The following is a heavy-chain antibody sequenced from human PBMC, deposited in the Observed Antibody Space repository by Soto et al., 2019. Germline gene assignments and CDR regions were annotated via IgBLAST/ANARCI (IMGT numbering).Heavy chain of an antibody. CDR3: ARNIPGGSGYYYEGVDY. D-gene: IGHD3-22*01. Sequence: QVQLVQSGAEVKKPGSSVKVSCKASGGTFSSYAISWVRQAPGPGLEWMGGIIPIFGTANYAQTFQGRVTITADESTSTAYMELSSLRSEDTAVYYCARNIPGGSGYYYEGVDYWGQGTLVTVSS. J-gene: IGHJ4*02. CDR2: IIPIFGTA. CDR1: GGTFSSYA. V-gene: IGHV1-69*01.